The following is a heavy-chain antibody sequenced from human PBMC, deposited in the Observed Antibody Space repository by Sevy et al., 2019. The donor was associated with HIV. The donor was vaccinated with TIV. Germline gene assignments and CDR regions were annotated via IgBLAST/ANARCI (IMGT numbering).Heavy chain of an antibody. D-gene: IGHD3-16*02. V-gene: IGHV3-66*01. CDR1: GFAVSSNY. Sequence: GGSLRLSCAASGFAVSSNYMSWVRQAPGKGLEWVSIIYSGGSTDYADSVRGRFTISRDSSKNTLSLQMNTLRAEDTAVYYCARGTTDDYVWWNYRQPLDYWGHGPLVTVSS. CDR2: IYSGGST. J-gene: IGHJ4*01. CDR3: ARGTTDDYVWWNYRQPLDY.